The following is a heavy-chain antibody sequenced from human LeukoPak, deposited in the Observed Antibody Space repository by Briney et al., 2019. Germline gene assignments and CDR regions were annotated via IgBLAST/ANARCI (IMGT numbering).Heavy chain of an antibody. CDR1: GFTFTNHN. V-gene: IGHV3-48*01. Sequence: GGSLRLSCAVSGFTFTNHNMNWVRQAPGKGLEWVSYVGSSGDAMFYADSVKGRFTISRDNAKNSLYLQMNSLRVEDTAVYYCVRGSPPDYWGQGTLVTVSS. CDR2: VGSSGDAM. CDR3: VRGSPPDY. J-gene: IGHJ4*02.